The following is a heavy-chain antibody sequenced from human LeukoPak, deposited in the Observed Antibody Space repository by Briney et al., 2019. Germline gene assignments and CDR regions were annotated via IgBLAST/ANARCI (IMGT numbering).Heavy chain of an antibody. J-gene: IGHJ4*02. V-gene: IGHV1-2*02. CDR1: GYTFTTYG. D-gene: IGHD3-22*01. CDR2: INPNSGGT. Sequence: ASVKVSCKASGYTFTTYGITWVRQAPGQGLEWMGWINPNSGGTNYAQKFQGRVTMTRDTSISTAYMELSRLRSDDTAVYYCARVRQYYDSSGPLDYWGQGTLVTVSS. CDR3: ARVRQYYDSSGPLDY.